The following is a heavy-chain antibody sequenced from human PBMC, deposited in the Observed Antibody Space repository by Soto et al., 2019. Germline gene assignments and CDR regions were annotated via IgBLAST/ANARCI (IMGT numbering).Heavy chain of an antibody. CDR3: ARDQQFRNWFDS. J-gene: IGHJ5*01. CDR1: GYTFSRYA. D-gene: IGHD6-13*01. CDR2: INAGNGNT. Sequence: ASVKVSCKASGYTFSRYAIHWVRQAPGQRLEWMGWINAGNGNTKYSQKFEGRVTLTTDTSASTVYMELSSLRFEDTALYYCARDQQFRNWFDSWGQGTLVTVSS. V-gene: IGHV1-3*01.